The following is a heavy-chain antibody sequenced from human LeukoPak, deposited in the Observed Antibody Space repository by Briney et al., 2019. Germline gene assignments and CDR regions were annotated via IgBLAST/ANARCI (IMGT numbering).Heavy chain of an antibody. J-gene: IGHJ4*02. CDR1: DDSINSGYYY. D-gene: IGHD3-22*01. CDR2: MYYSGST. V-gene: IGHV4-61*01. Sequence: SETLSLTCSVSDDSINSGYYYWAWIRQPPGKGLEWLGYMYYSGSTNYNPSLKSRVTISVDTSKNQFSLKLSSVTAADTAVYYCARARGDSSGYDYWGQGTLVTVSS. CDR3: ARARGDSSGYDY.